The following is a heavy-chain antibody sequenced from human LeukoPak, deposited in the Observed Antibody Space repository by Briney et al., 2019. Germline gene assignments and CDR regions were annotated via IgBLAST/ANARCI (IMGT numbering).Heavy chain of an antibody. CDR1: GFILGDHA. D-gene: IGHD5-24*01. CDR2: IRSKAYRATT. CDR3: ARGPIQLWIHNAMDV. Sequence: GGSLRLSCIGSGFILGDHAMSWVRQAPGKGLEWVGFIRSKAYRATTEYAASVKGRFTISRDDSASIAYLQMNSLRTEDTAVYYCARGPIQLWIHNAMDVWGQGTTVTVSS. V-gene: IGHV3-49*04. J-gene: IGHJ6*02.